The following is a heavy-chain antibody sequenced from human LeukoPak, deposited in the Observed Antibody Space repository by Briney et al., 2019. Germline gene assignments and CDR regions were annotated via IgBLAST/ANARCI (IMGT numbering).Heavy chain of an antibody. CDR1: GGSIRSSYYY. J-gene: IGHJ4*02. V-gene: IGHV4-39*07. D-gene: IGHD6-19*01. CDR3: ARYIAVAPYYFDY. CDR2: INHSGST. Sequence: SETLSLTCTVSGGSIRSSYYYWSWIRQPPGKGLEWIGEINHSGSTNYNPSLKSRVTISVDTSKNQFSLKLSSVTAADTAVYYCARYIAVAPYYFDYWGQGTLITVSS.